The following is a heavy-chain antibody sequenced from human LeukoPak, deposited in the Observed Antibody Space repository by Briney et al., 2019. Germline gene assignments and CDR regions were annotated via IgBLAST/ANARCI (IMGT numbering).Heavy chain of an antibody. V-gene: IGHV3-30*02. CDR2: IRYDGSNK. Sequence: GGSLRLSCAASGFTFRSYAIHWVRQAPGKGLEWVAFIRYDGSNKYYADSVKGRFTISRDNSKNTLYLQMNSLRAEDTAVYYCAKDGSYGYSLHYWGQGTLVTVSS. CDR3: AKDGSYGYSLHY. CDR1: GFTFRSYA. D-gene: IGHD5-18*01. J-gene: IGHJ4*02.